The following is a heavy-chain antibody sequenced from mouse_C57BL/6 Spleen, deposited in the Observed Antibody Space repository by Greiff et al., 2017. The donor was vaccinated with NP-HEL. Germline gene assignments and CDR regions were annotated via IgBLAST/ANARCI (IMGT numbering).Heavy chain of an antibody. Sequence: QVQLQQSGAELVRPGASVTLSCKASGYTFTDYEMHWVKQTPVHGLEWIGALDPETGGTAYNQKFKGKAILTADKSSSTAYMELRSLTSEDSAVYYCTYDGYYFDYWGQGTTLTVSS. V-gene: IGHV1-15*01. CDR2: LDPETGGT. CDR1: GYTFTDYE. D-gene: IGHD2-3*01. CDR3: TYDGYYFDY. J-gene: IGHJ2*01.